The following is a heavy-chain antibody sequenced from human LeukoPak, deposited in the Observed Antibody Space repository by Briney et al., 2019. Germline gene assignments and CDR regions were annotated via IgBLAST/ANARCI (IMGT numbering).Heavy chain of an antibody. CDR1: GGSISSSSYY. CDR3: ARDSSGHPNWFDP. CDR2: IYYSGST. D-gene: IGHD6-19*01. J-gene: IGHJ5*02. Sequence: SETLSLTCTVYGGSISSSSYYWGWIRQPPGKGLEWIGSIYYSGSTYYNPSLKSRVTISVDTSKNQFSLKLSSVTAADTAVYYCARDSSGHPNWFDPWGQGTLVTVSS. V-gene: IGHV4-39*01.